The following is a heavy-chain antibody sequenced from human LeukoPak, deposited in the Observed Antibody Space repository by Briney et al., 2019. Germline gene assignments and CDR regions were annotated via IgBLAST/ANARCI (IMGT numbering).Heavy chain of an antibody. V-gene: IGHV3-74*01. CDR3: TRGLLGIDY. CDR1: GFTLSSYW. D-gene: IGHD2-8*02. CDR2: IDTDASKR. Sequence: GGSLRLSCAASGFTLSSYWMHWVRQVPGKGLVWVSRIDTDASKRNYADSVKGRFTISRDNAKNTLYLQMNSLRAEDTAVYYCTRGLLGIDYWGQGTLVTVSS. J-gene: IGHJ4*02.